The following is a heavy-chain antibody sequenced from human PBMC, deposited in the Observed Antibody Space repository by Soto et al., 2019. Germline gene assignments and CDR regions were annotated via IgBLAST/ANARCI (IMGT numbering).Heavy chain of an antibody. J-gene: IGHJ1*01. CDR2: FDPEDGET. CDR3: ATPSPLVATVTRPLQH. Sequence: ASVKVSCKVSGYTLTELSMHWVRQAPGKGLEWMGGFDPEDGETIYAQKFQGRVTMTEDTSTDTAYMELSSLRSEDTAVYYCATPSPLVATVTRPLQHWGQGTLVTVSS. CDR1: GYTLTELS. D-gene: IGHD4-17*01. V-gene: IGHV1-24*01.